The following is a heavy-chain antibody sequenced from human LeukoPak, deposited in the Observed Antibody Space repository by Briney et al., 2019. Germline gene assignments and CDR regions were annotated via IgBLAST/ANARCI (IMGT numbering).Heavy chain of an antibody. CDR2: IRYDGSNK. Sequence: GGSLRLSCAASGFTFSSYGMHWVRQAPGKGLEWVAFIRYDGSNKYYADSVKGRFTISRDNSKNTLYLQMNSLRAEDTAVYYCAKDQYYYDSSGYYYEYYFDYWGQGTLVTVPS. D-gene: IGHD3-22*01. CDR3: AKDQYYYDSSGYYYEYYFDY. J-gene: IGHJ4*02. CDR1: GFTFSSYG. V-gene: IGHV3-30*02.